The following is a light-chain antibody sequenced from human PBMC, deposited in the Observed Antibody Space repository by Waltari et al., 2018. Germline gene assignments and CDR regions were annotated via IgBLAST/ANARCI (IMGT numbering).Light chain of an antibody. CDR2: RNG. V-gene: IGLV1-44*01. CDR1: SSNVGNNV. J-gene: IGLJ3*02. Sequence: QSVLTQPPSASGAPGQRVTISCSGSSSNVGNNVVNWYQQIPGTAPKLLIYRNGQGPSGVPDRFSGSKSGTSASLAIGGLQSEDEGDYYCASWDDSPNGRWVFGGGTKLTVL. CDR3: ASWDDSPNGRWV.